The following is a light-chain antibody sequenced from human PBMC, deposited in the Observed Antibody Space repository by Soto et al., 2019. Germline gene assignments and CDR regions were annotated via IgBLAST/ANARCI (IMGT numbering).Light chain of an antibody. J-gene: IGKJ4*01. CDR3: QHRAGWPPALT. CDR1: ESVSNS. Sequence: ETVLTQSPATLSVSPGERATLSCRASESVSNSLAWYQHKPGQAPRLLIYNASNRATGIPARFSGSGSGTDFTLTISSLEPEDFAVYFCQHRAGWPPALTFGGGTKVDI. CDR2: NAS. V-gene: IGKV3-11*01.